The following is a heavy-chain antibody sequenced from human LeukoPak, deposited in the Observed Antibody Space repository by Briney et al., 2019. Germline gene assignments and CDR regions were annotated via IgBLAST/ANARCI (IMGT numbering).Heavy chain of an antibody. D-gene: IGHD3-16*01. V-gene: IGHV4-39*07. Sequence: PSETLSLTCTVSGGSISSGSYYWSWIRQPPGKGLEWIGEINHSGNTNYNPSLKSRVTISVDTSKSQFSLKLSSVTAADTAVYYCARGGGYYYYMDVWGKGTTVTVSS. J-gene: IGHJ6*03. CDR2: INHSGNT. CDR1: GGSISSGSYY. CDR3: ARGGGYYYYMDV.